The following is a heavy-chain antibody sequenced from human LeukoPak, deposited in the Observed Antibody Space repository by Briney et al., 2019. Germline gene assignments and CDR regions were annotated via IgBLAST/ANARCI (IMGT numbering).Heavy chain of an antibody. V-gene: IGHV4-34*01. Sequence: SETLSLTCAVYGGSFSGYYWSWIRQPPGKGLEWIGEIHHSGSTNYNPPLKSRVTISLDTSRNQFSLKLNSVTAADTAVYYCAKSNGYGLIDIWGQGTMVTVSS. CDR1: GGSFSGYY. J-gene: IGHJ3*02. CDR3: AKSNGYGLIDI. CDR2: IHHSGST. D-gene: IGHD3-22*01.